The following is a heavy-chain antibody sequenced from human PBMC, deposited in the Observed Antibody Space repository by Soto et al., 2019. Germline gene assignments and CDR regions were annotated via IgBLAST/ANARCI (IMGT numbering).Heavy chain of an antibody. CDR1: GVSITRGGFH. J-gene: IGHJ6*02. CDR2: VYFSGSK. D-gene: IGHD3-16*01. V-gene: IGHV4-30-4*02. CDR3: VRDYEPSRSYYFGMDV. Sequence: ATDTLSHTCNVSGVSITRGGFHWSLGRQSPGKTLVWVGYVYFSGSKSDNPSLKSRATISIDKYKSQFSLKLSSVTAADTAVYYCVRDYEPSRSYYFGMDVWGRGTTVTVS.